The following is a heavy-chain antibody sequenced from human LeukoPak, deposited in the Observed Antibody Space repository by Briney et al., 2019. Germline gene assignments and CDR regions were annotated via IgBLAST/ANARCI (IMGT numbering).Heavy chain of an antibody. CDR2: ISGSGGST. CDR1: GFTFSSYA. CDR3: ANRALYGSGSSFEY. Sequence: PGGSLRLSCVASGFTFSSYAMSWVRQAPRKGLEWVSAISGSGGSTYYADSVKGRFTISRDNSKNTLYLQMNSLRAEDTAVYYCANRALYGSGSSFEYWGQGTLVTVSS. J-gene: IGHJ4*02. V-gene: IGHV3-23*01. D-gene: IGHD3-10*01.